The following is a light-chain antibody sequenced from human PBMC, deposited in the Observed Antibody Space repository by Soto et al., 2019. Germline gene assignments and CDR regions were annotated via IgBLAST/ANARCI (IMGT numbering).Light chain of an antibody. CDR3: GADHGSGSNFVYV. Sequence: QAVVTQPPSASASLGASVTLTCTLSSGYSNYKVDWYQQRPGKGPRFVMRVGTGGIVGSKGDGIPDRFSVLGLGLNRYLTIKNIQEEDESDYHCGADHGSGSNFVYVFGFGTKLIVL. CDR2: VGTGGIVG. V-gene: IGLV9-49*01. J-gene: IGLJ1*01. CDR1: SGYSNYK.